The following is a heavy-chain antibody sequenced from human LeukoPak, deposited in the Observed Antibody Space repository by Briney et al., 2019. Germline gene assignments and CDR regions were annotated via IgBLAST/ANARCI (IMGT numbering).Heavy chain of an antibody. J-gene: IGHJ2*01. D-gene: IGHD2-21*02. Sequence: PSETLSLTCTVSGGSISSGSYYWHWIRQPAGKGLEWIGRIYTSGTTDYNPSLKSRVTISVDTSKNQFPLKLSSVTAADTAVYYCARWGDLYWYFDLWGRGILVTVSS. CDR1: GGSISSGSYY. CDR2: IYTSGTT. V-gene: IGHV4-61*02. CDR3: ARWGDLYWYFDL.